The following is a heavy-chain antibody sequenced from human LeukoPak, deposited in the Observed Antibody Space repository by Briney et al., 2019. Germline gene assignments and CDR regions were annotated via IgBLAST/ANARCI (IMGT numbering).Heavy chain of an antibody. V-gene: IGHV4-34*01. CDR2: INHSGST. J-gene: IGHJ4*02. CDR1: GGSFSGYY. Sequence: SETLSLTCAVNGGSFSGYYWSWIRQPPGKGLEWIGEINHSGSTNYNPSLKSRVTISVDTSKNQFSLKLSSVTAADTAVYYCARGRDIVVVVAATRYFDYWGQGTLVTVSS. D-gene: IGHD2-15*01. CDR3: ARGRDIVVVVAATRYFDY.